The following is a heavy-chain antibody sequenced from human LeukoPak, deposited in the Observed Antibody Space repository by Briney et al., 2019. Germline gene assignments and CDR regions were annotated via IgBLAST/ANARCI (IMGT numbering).Heavy chain of an antibody. Sequence: GASVKVSCKASGYTFTGYYMHWVRQAPGQGLEWMGWINPNSGGTNYAQKFQGRVTMTRDTSISTAYMELSRLRSDDTAVYYCARSYCSGGSCYSGRERIDYWGQGTLVTVSS. D-gene: IGHD2-15*01. V-gene: IGHV1-2*02. CDR3: ARSYCSGGSCYSGRERIDY. CDR2: INPNSGGT. CDR1: GYTFTGYY. J-gene: IGHJ4*02.